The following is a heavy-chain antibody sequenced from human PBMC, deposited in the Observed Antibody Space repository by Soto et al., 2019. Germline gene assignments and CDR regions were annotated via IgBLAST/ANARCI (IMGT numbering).Heavy chain of an antibody. CDR3: ARTSEEGYFFAY. D-gene: IGHD1-26*01. CDR1: GGSISSSSYY. Sequence: QLQLQESGPGLVKPSETLSLTCTVSGGSISSSSYYWGWIRQPPGKGLEWIGSIYYSGSTLYNPSLKSRVHISGNTSKHQFAPELSSGTAADTAVYYCARTSEEGYFFAYWGQGTPVTVSS. J-gene: IGHJ4*02. CDR2: IYYSGST. V-gene: IGHV4-39*01.